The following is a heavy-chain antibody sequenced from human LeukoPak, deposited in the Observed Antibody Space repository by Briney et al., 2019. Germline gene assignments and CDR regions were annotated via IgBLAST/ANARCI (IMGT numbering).Heavy chain of an antibody. J-gene: IGHJ4*02. D-gene: IGHD5-24*01. Sequence: PGGSLRLSCAASGFTFSSYWMHWVRQAPGKGLVWVSDIKSDGSSTTYAESVKGRFTISRDNAKNTLYLQMNSLRAEDTAVYYCARGDPLSPVYFFDFRGQGTLVTVSS. CDR1: GFTFSSYW. CDR2: IKSDGSST. V-gene: IGHV3-74*01. CDR3: ARGDPLSPVYFFDF.